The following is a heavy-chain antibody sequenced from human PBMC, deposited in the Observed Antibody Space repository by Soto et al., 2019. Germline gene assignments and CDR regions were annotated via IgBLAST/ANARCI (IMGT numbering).Heavy chain of an antibody. V-gene: IGHV1-2*02. J-gene: IGHJ5*02. CDR2: INPNSGGT. CDR1: GYTFTGYY. D-gene: IGHD1-26*01. Sequence: ASVKVSCKASGYTFTGYYMHWVRQPPGQGLEWMGWINPNSGGTNYAQKFQGRVTMTRDTSISTAYRELSRLRSDDTAVNYCARDRNVLWELPTNWFDPVGQGTLVTVSS. CDR3: ARDRNVLWELPTNWFDP.